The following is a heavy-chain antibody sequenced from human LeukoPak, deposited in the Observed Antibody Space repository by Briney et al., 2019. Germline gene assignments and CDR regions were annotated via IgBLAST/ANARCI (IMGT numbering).Heavy chain of an antibody. CDR1: GGSISSSSYY. CDR3: ARGGLYDSPTYYFDY. Sequence: PSETLSLTCTVSGGSISSSSYYWGWIRQPPGKGLEWIGSIYHSGSTYYNPSLKSRVTISVDTSKNQFSLKLSSVTAADTAVYYCARGGLYDSPTYYFDYWGQGTLVTVSS. V-gene: IGHV4-39*07. CDR2: IYHSGST. D-gene: IGHD3-16*01. J-gene: IGHJ4*02.